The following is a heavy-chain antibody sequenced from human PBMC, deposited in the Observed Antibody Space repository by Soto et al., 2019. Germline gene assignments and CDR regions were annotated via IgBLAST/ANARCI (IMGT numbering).Heavy chain of an antibody. J-gene: IGHJ6*02. CDR1: GFTFSSYS. CDR3: AADSLYYYGVDV. Sequence: GGSLRLSCAASGFTFSSYSMNWVRQAPGEGLGWVSYIDPSGTTIHYTDSVRGRFTVSRDNAKNSLYLQMNSLRDEDTAAYYCAADSLYYYGVDVWGQGTTVTVSS. V-gene: IGHV3-48*02. D-gene: IGHD2-15*01. CDR2: IDPSGTTI.